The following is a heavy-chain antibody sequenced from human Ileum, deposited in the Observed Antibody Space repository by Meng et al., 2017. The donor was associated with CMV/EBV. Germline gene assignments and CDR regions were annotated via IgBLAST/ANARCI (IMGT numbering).Heavy chain of an antibody. CDR3: TRGFQVLVFDS. D-gene: IGHD4/OR15-4a*01. J-gene: IGHJ4*02. CDR2: VRSKAYGGTT. Sequence: GESLKISCTASGFTFADYSVSWVRQAPGKGLEWVSLVRSKAYGGTTDYAASVKGRFIISRDDSQSIAYLQMNSLKPDDTAVYYCTRGFQVLVFDSWGQGILVTVSS. V-gene: IGHV3-49*04. CDR1: GFTFADYS.